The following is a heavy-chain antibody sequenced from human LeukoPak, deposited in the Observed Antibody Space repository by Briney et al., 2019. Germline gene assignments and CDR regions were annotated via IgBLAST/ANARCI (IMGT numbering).Heavy chain of an antibody. CDR1: GYTFTGYY. CDR3: ARGEWYCSSTSCYLTTYFDY. D-gene: IGHD2-2*01. CDR2: INPNSGGT. V-gene: IGHV1-2*02. J-gene: IGHJ4*02. Sequence: ASVKVSCKASGYTFTGYYMHWVRQAPGQGLEWMGRINPNSGGTNYAQKFQGRVTMTRDTSISTAYMELSRLRSDDTAVYYCARGEWYCSSTSCYLTTYFDYWGQGTLVTVSS.